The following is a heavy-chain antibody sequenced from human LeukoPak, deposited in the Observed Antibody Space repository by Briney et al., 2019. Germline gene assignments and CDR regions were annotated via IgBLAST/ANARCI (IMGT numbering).Heavy chain of an antibody. V-gene: IGHV3-74*01. CDR1: GFTFSSYW. D-gene: IGHD4-11*01. Sequence: GGSLRLSCAASGFTFSSYWMHWVRQAPGKGLVWVSRINSDGSSTSYADSVKGRFTIPRDNAKNTLYLQMNSLRAEDTAVYYCARASTVTYYFDYWGQGTLVTVSS. J-gene: IGHJ4*02. CDR3: ARASTVTYYFDY. CDR2: INSDGSST.